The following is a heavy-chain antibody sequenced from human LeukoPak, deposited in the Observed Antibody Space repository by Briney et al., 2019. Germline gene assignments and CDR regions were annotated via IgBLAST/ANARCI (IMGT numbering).Heavy chain of an antibody. J-gene: IGHJ4*02. CDR3: ARDRVATMGLFDY. CDR2: IYYSGS. D-gene: IGHD5-12*01. V-gene: IGHV4-39*07. CDR1: GGSISSSSYY. Sequence: SETLSLTCTVSGGSISSSSYYWGWIRQPPGKGLEWIGSIYYSGSKSRVTISVDTSKNQFSLKLSSVTAADTAVYYCARDRVATMGLFDYWGQGTLVTVSS.